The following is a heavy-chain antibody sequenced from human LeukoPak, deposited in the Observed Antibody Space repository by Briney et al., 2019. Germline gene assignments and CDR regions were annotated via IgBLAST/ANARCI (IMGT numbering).Heavy chain of an antibody. Sequence: GGSLRLSCAASGFTFSSYWMDWVRHAPGKGLVWVSRINSDGSSTSYADSVKGRFTISRDNAKNTLYLQMNSLRAEDTAVYYCARDLLGNSGSYLRHPNGPPFDYWGQGTLVTVSS. D-gene: IGHD1-26*01. CDR3: ARDLLGNSGSYLRHPNGPPFDY. J-gene: IGHJ4*02. CDR1: GFTFSSYW. V-gene: IGHV3-74*01. CDR2: INSDGSST.